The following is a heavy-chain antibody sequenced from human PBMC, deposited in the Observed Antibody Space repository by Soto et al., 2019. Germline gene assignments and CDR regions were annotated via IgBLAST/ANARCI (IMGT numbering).Heavy chain of an antibody. J-gene: IGHJ4*02. Sequence: QVQLVESGGGVVQPGRSLRLSCAASGFTFSSYAMHWVRQAPGKGLEWVAVIPYDGSNKYYADSVKGRFTISRDISKNTLYLQMNSLRAEDTAVYYCARAGGLLLDYWGQGTLVTVSS. V-gene: IGHV3-30-3*01. CDR3: ARAGGLLLDY. CDR2: IPYDGSNK. CDR1: GFTFSSYA. D-gene: IGHD2-15*01.